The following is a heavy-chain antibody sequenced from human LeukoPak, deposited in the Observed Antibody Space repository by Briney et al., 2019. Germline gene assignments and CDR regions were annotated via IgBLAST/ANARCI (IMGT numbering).Heavy chain of an antibody. CDR1: GYTFTGYY. Sequence: ASVKVSCKASGYTFTGYYIHWVRQAPGQGLEWMGWINPNSGGTNYAQKFQGRVTMTRGTSISTAYMELSRLRSDDTAMYYCARDMIAAAGTFMLGYWGQGILVTVSS. V-gene: IGHV1-2*02. CDR3: ARDMIAAAGTFMLGY. D-gene: IGHD6-13*01. CDR2: INPNSGGT. J-gene: IGHJ4*02.